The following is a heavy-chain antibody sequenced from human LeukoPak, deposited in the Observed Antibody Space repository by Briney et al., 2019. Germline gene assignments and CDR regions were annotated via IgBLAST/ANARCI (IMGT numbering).Heavy chain of an antibody. J-gene: IGHJ3*02. CDR1: RFTFSMYA. CDR3: AKDQVNDYGDFTAFDI. V-gene: IGHV3-23*01. Sequence: GGSLRLSCRASRFTFSMYAMSWVRQAPGKGLEWVSGISGRGGTKYYADSVTGRFAMSRDDSKDMLYLQMNSLRAEDTAVYYCAKDQVNDYGDFTAFDIWGQGTMVTVSS. D-gene: IGHD4-17*01. CDR2: ISGRGGTK.